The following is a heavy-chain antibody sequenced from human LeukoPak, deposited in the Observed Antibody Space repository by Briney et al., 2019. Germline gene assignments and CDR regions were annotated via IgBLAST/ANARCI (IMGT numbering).Heavy chain of an antibody. J-gene: IGHJ6*03. CDR2: IYSGGST. Sequence: GGSLRLSCAASGFTVSSNDMSWVRQAPGKGLECIAVIYSGGSTDYADSVKDRFTLSRDNSKNTLYLQMNSLRAEDTAVYYCAKGSKEVLFTRDHCMDVWGKGTTVTISS. CDR3: AKGSKEVLFTRDHCMDV. V-gene: IGHV3-53*05. CDR1: GFTVSSND. D-gene: IGHD3-3*01.